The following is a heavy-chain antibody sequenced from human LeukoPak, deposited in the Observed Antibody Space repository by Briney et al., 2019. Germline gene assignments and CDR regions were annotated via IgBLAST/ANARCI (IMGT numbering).Heavy chain of an antibody. J-gene: IGHJ5*02. V-gene: IGHV3-15*01. Sequence: GGSLRLSCAASGFTFSKAWMSWVRQAPGKGLEWVGRIKSKTDGWTTECAAPVKGRFTISRDDSKNTLYPQMNSLKTEDTAVYYCTTDSPIGYCSGTSCPRGGDWFDPWGQGTLVTVSS. CDR3: TTDSPIGYCSGTSCPRGGDWFDP. D-gene: IGHD2-2*01. CDR2: IKSKTDGWTT. CDR1: GFTFSKAW.